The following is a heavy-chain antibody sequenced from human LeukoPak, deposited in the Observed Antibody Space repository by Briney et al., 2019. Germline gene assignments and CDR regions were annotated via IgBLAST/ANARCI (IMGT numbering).Heavy chain of an antibody. CDR1: GYTFTSYY. CDR3: ARDGSFIQSGELDFDY. D-gene: IGHD1-26*01. V-gene: IGHV1-46*01. CDR2: INPSGGST. J-gene: IGHJ4*02. Sequence: ASVKVSCKASGYTFTSYYMHWVRQAPGQGLEWMGIINPSGGSTSYAQKFQGRVTMTRDTSTSTVYMELSSLRSEDTAVYYCARDGSFIQSGELDFDYWGQGTLVTVSS.